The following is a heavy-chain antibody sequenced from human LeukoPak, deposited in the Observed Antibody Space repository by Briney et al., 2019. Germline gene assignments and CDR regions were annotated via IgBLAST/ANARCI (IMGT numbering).Heavy chain of an antibody. J-gene: IGHJ3*02. CDR2: ISSTSSYI. V-gene: IGHV3-21*01. Sequence: PGGSLRLSCAASGFTFSSYSMNWVRQAPGKGLEWVSSISSTSSYIYYADSVKGRFTISRDNAKNSLYLQMNSLRAEDMAVYDCARDPLKRAFDIWGQGTMVTVSS. CDR3: ARDPLKRAFDI. CDR1: GFTFSSYS.